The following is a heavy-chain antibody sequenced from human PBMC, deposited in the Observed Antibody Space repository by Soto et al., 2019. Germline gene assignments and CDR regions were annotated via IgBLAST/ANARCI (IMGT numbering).Heavy chain of an antibody. D-gene: IGHD3-3*01. CDR3: ARHAHREGGIFGLGMDV. Sequence: PGESLKISCKGSGYSFTSYWISWVRQMPGKGLEWMGRIDPSDSYTNYSPSFQGHVTISADKSISTAYLQWSSLKASDTAMYYCARHAHREGGIFGLGMDVWGQGTTVTVSS. J-gene: IGHJ6*02. V-gene: IGHV5-10-1*01. CDR1: GYSFTSYW. CDR2: IDPSDSYT.